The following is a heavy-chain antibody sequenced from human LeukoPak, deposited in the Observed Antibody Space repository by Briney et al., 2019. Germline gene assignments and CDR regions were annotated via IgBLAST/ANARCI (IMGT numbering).Heavy chain of an antibody. J-gene: IGHJ4*02. CDR2: ISWDSSYT. CDR3: ARGLGGTYYYDSSGLGY. CDR1: GFTFSDYY. Sequence: GGSLRLSCAASGFTFSDYYMSWIRQAPGRGLEWVSYISWDSSYTSYADSVKGRFTVSRDNAQKSLYLQMDSLRAEDTAVYYCARGLGGTYYYDSSGLGYWGQGTLVTVSS. V-gene: IGHV3-11*05. D-gene: IGHD3-22*01.